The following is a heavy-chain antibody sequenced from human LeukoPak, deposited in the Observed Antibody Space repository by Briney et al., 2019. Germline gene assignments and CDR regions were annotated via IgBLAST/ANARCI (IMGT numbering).Heavy chain of an antibody. CDR2: NSGSGGST. V-gene: IGHV3-23*01. CDR3: AKIKASCQLLVLDY. CDR1: GLTFSSYA. J-gene: IGHJ4*02. D-gene: IGHD2-2*01. Sequence: HPGGSLRLSCAAPGLTFSSYAMSWVRQAPGKGLEWVLANSGSGGSTYYADSVKSRFTISRDNSKNPLYLQMNSLRAEDTAVYYCAKIKASCQLLVLDYWGQETRSPSPQ.